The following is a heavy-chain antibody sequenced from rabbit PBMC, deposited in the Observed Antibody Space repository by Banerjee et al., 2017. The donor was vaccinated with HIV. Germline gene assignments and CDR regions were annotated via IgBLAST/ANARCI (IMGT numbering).Heavy chain of an antibody. CDR1: GFSFSSGYD. Sequence: QSLEESGGDLVKPGGSLTLTCKASGFSFSSGYDMCWVRQAPGKGLEWIGCIYTGGAGTYYASWAKGRFTIFKTSSTTVTLQMTSLTAADTATYFCARDDNGHGGDGYATNLWGQVTLVTVS. D-gene: IGHD6-1*01. V-gene: IGHV1S40*01. J-gene: IGHJ6*01. CDR2: IYTGGAGT. CDR3: ARDDNGHGGDGYATNL.